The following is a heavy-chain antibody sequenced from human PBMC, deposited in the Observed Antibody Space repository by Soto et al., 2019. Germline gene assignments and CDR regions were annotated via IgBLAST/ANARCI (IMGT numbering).Heavy chain of an antibody. CDR1: GGTFSSYT. CDR2: IIPILGIA. Sequence: SVKVSCKASGGTFSSYTISWVRQAPGQGLEWMGRIIPILGIANYAQKFQGRVTITADKPTSTAYMELSSLRSEDTAVYYCAAELLWFGESTYYFDYWGQGTLVTVSS. D-gene: IGHD3-10*01. CDR3: AAELLWFGESTYYFDY. V-gene: IGHV1-69*02. J-gene: IGHJ4*02.